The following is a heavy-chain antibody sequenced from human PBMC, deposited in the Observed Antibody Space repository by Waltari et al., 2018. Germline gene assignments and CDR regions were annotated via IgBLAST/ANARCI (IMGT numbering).Heavy chain of an antibody. J-gene: IGHJ4*02. CDR3: ARGSDAYKTAY. CDR1: SASDY. V-gene: IGHV4-61*01. Sequence: SASDYWSWIRQPPGKGLEWIGYVSNSGDTNYKPSLRGRVTISLDTSRNQFSLKVSSVTAADTTMYYCARGSDAYKTAYWGQGTLVTVSS. CDR2: VSNSGDT. D-gene: IGHD1-1*01.